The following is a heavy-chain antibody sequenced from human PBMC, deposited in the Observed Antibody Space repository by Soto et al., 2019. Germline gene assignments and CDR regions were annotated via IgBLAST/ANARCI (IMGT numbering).Heavy chain of an antibody. J-gene: IGHJ4*02. V-gene: IGHV1-18*01. Sequence: QVQLVQSGAEVKKPGASVKVSCKASGYTFASYAISWMRQAPGQGLEWMGWISAYNGNTNYAQKLQGRVTMTTDTPTGTAYMELRSLISDDTAVYYCARDPPPRDCWGQGTLVTVSS. CDR3: ARDPPPRDC. CDR1: GYTFASYA. CDR2: ISAYNGNT.